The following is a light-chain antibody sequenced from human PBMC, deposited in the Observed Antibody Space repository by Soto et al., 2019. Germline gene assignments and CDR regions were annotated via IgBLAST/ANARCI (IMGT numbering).Light chain of an antibody. Sequence: QSVLAQPASVSGSPGQSITISCTGISSDVGGYNYVSWYQQHPGKAPKLMIYDVSNRPSGVSNRFSGSKSGNTAPLTISGLQAEDEADYYCSSYTSSSTLYVFGTGTKVTVL. CDR3: SSYTSSSTLYV. V-gene: IGLV2-14*01. J-gene: IGLJ1*01. CDR2: DVS. CDR1: SSDVGGYNY.